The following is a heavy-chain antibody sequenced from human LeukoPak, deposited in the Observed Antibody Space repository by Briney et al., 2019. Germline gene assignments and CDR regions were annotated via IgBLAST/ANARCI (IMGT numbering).Heavy chain of an antibody. CDR3: AKDLGDSGSSPEDAFDI. CDR2: ISWNSDSK. V-gene: IGHV3-9*01. J-gene: IGHJ3*02. D-gene: IGHD1-26*01. Sequence: GGSLRLSCAASGFTFDDYAMHGFRQVPGTGLEWVSGISWNSDSKGYADSVKGRFTISRDNAKNSLYLQMNSLRAEDTALYYCAKDLGDSGSSPEDAFDIWGQGTIVTVSS. CDR1: GFTFDDYA.